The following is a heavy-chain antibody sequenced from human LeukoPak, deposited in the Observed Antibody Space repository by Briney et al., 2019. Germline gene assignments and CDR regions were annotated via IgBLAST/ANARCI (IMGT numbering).Heavy chain of an antibody. CDR1: GGSISSYY. V-gene: IGHV4-59*01. D-gene: IGHD6-6*01. J-gene: IGHJ5*02. Sequence: PSETLSLTCTVSGGSISSYYWSWMRQRPGKGLEWIGYIYYSGSTNYNPSLKSRVTISVDTSKSQFSLKLSSVTAADTAVYYCARESIAARMWFDPWGQGTLVTVSS. CDR3: ARESIAARMWFDP. CDR2: IYYSGST.